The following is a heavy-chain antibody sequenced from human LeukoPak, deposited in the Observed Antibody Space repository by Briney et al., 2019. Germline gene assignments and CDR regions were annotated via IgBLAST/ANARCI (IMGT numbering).Heavy chain of an antibody. CDR2: ISSTDTYI. J-gene: IGHJ4*02. D-gene: IGHD2-21*02. Sequence: PGGSLRLSCAASGFFFSSYSMNWVRQAPRKGLEWVSSISSTDTYIYYADSVKGRFTISRDNAKNLLFLQMNSLRAEDTAVYYCAKDRPKCGGDCYLYYFDYWGQGTLVTVSS. V-gene: IGHV3-21*04. CDR1: GFFFSSYS. CDR3: AKDRPKCGGDCYLYYFDY.